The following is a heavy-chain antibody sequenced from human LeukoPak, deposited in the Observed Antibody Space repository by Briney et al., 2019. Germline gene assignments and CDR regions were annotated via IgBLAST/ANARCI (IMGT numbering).Heavy chain of an antibody. J-gene: IGHJ3*02. CDR2: IYPGYSDT. CDR1: GYSFTSYW. CDR3: ASFGGGATGGAFDI. Sequence: GESLEISLKGSGYSFTSYWIGLVRQMPGKGLGWVGIIYPGYSDTRYSPSFQGQVTISADKSVSTAYLQWSSPKASATAMYYCASFGGGATGGAFDIWGQGTMVTVSS. D-gene: IGHD1-26*01. V-gene: IGHV5-51*01.